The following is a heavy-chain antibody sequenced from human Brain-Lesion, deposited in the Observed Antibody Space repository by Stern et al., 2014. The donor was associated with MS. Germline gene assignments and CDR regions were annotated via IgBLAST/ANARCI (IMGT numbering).Heavy chain of an antibody. V-gene: IGHV4-4*02. Sequence: QVQLVQSGPGLVKPSGTLSLTCAVSGGSISSSNWWRWVRQSPGKGLEWIGESDHSGSTIYNPSLKSRVTVSVDKSKNRFSLNLRSVTAADTAVYFCARFPARRPHVFDSWGQGTLVTVSS. CDR3: ARFPARRPHVFDS. CDR1: GGSISSSNW. CDR2: SDHSGST. J-gene: IGHJ4*02.